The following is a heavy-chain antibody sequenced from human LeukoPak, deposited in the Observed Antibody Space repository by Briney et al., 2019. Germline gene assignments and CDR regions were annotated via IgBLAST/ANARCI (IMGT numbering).Heavy chain of an antibody. CDR2: LSGSGGST. CDR3: APLAGDSDGWYHKY. Sequence: GGSLRLSCAASGFTFSSYAMTWVRQAPGKGLEWVSSISGSGLEWVSSLSGSGGSTYYADSVKGRFTISRDNSKNTLYLQMNSLRAEDTAVYFCAPLAGDSDGWYHKYWGQGTLVTVSS. D-gene: IGHD3-22*01. J-gene: IGHJ4*02. CDR1: GFTFSSYA. V-gene: IGHV3-23*01.